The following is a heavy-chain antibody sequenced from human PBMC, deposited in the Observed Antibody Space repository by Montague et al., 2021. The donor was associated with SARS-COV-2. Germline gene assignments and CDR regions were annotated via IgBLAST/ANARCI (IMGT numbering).Heavy chain of an antibody. D-gene: IGHD3-3*01. Sequence: SETLSLTCAVYGGSFSDYYWTWIRQSPGKGLEWIGEINHSGSSNYSPSLKNQVTISVVKSKDQISLKLTSVTAADTATYYCARGQATIFAVLIMLPAAGAIDVWGQGTTVTVSS. J-gene: IGHJ3*01. V-gene: IGHV4-34*01. CDR1: GGSFSDYY. CDR2: INHSGSS. CDR3: ARGQATIFAVLIMLPAAGAIDV.